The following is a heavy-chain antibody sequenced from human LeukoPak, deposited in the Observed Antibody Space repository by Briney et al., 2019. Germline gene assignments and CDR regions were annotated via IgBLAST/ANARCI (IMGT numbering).Heavy chain of an antibody. CDR2: IVVGSGNT. V-gene: IGHV1-58*02. D-gene: IGHD5-18*01. CDR3: ANTKNPASTAMALYYFDY. CDR1: GFTFTSSA. J-gene: IGHJ4*02. Sequence: SVKVSCKASGFTFTSSAMQWVRQARGQRLEWIGWIVVGSGNTNYAQKFQERVTITRDMSTSTVYMELSSLRSEDTAVYYCANTKNPASTAMALYYFDYWGQGTLVSVSS.